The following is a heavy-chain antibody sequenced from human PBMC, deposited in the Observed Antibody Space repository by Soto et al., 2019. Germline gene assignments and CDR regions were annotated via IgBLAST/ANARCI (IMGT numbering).Heavy chain of an antibody. CDR1: GFNFSSYS. D-gene: IGHD3-22*01. CDR3: ARKNTYYYDSSGRMDV. Sequence: EVQLVESGGGLVQPGGSLRLSCAASGFNFSSYSMNWVRQAPGKGLEWVSYISSSSSTIYYADSVKGRFTISRDNAKNSLYLQINSLRDEDTAVYYCARKNTYYYDSSGRMDVWGQGTTVTVSS. J-gene: IGHJ6*02. CDR2: ISSSSSTI. V-gene: IGHV3-48*02.